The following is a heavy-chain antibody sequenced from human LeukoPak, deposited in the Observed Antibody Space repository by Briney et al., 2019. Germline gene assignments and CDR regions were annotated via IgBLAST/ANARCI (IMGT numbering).Heavy chain of an antibody. CDR3: AREDYYYDSSGYYLKWGYHMDV. J-gene: IGHJ6*03. V-gene: IGHV3-21*01. Sequence: PGGSLRLSCAASGFTFSSYSMNWVRQAPGKGLEWVSSISSSSSYIYYADSVKGRFTISRDNAKNSLYLQMNSLRAEDTAVYYCAREDYYYDSSGYYLKWGYHMDVWGKGTTVTVSS. D-gene: IGHD3-22*01. CDR1: GFTFSSYS. CDR2: ISSSSSYI.